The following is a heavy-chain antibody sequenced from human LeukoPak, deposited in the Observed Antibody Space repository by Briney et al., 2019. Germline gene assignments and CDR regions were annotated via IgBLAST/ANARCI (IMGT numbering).Heavy chain of an antibody. CDR3: ARGPYDYVWGSYRSANWFDP. D-gene: IGHD3-16*02. J-gene: IGHJ5*02. CDR1: GFTFSSYW. V-gene: IGHV3-7*01. CDR2: IKQDGSEK. Sequence: GSLRLSCAASGFTFSSYWMSWVRQAPGKGLEWVANIKQDGSEKYYVNSVKGRFTISRDNAKNSLYLQMNSLRAEDTAVYYCARGPYDYVWGSYRSANWFDPWGQGTLVTVSS.